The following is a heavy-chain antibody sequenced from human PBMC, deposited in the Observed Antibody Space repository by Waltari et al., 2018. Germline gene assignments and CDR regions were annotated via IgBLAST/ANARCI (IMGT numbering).Heavy chain of an antibody. Sequence: QLQLQESGPGLVKPSETLSLTCTVSGGSISSSSYYWGWIRQPPGKGLEGIGSIYYSGSTYYNPSLKSRVTISVDTSKNQFSLKLSSVTAADTAVYYCARHKGIVVVTPFDYWGQGTLVTVSS. V-gene: IGHV4-39*01. CDR2: IYYSGST. D-gene: IGHD3-22*01. J-gene: IGHJ4*02. CDR3: ARHKGIVVVTPFDY. CDR1: GGSISSSSYY.